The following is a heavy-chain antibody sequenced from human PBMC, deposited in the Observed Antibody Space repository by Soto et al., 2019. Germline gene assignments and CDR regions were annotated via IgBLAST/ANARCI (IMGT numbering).Heavy chain of an antibody. J-gene: IGHJ4*02. CDR1: GFTFSGYA. V-gene: IGHV3-23*01. CDR2: ISASGGGT. CDR3: AKHAAAAAPDY. Sequence: VRSLRLSCTASGFTFSGYAMSWVRQAPGKGLEWVSLISASGGGTYYADSVKGRFTISRDNSKNTLYLQMNSLRAEDTAVYYCAKHAAAAAPDYWGQGTQVTVSS. D-gene: IGHD6-13*01.